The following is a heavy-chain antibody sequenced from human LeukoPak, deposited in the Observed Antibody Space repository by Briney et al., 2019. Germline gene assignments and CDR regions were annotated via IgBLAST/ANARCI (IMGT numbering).Heavy chain of an antibody. D-gene: IGHD3-3*01. CDR2: IKQDGSEK. Sequence: GGSLRLSCAASGFTLSTYWMTWVRQAPGKGLEWVANIKQDGSEKHYVDSVKGRFTVSRDNAKNSLYLQMDSLRAEDTAVYYCARWELESGYYYIDSWGQGTLVTVSS. J-gene: IGHJ4*02. V-gene: IGHV3-7*01. CDR3: ARWELESGYYYIDS. CDR1: GFTLSTYW.